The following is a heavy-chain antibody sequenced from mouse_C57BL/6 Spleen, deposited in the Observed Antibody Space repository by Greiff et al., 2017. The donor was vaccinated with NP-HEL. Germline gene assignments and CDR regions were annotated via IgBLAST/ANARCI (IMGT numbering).Heavy chain of an antibody. D-gene: IGHD2-4*01. V-gene: IGHV1-66*01. CDR3: AREGDYDEGAWFAY. CDR1: GYSFTSYY. CDR2: IYPGSGNT. Sequence: QVQLQQSGPELVKPGASVKISCKASGYSFTSYYIHWVKQRPGQGLEWIGWIYPGSGNTTYNEKFKVKATLTADTSSSTAYMQLSSLTSEDAAVYCCAREGDYDEGAWFAYWGQGTLVTVSA. J-gene: IGHJ3*01.